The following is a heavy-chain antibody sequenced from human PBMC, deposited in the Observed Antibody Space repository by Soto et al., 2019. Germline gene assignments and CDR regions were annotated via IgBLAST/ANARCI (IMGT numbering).Heavy chain of an antibody. D-gene: IGHD3-22*01. CDR2: ISWNSGSI. CDR1: GFTXDXVG. V-gene: IGHV3-9*01. J-gene: IGHJ5*02. Sequence: EVQLXXXXXGLVQPGRSLRLSCAASGFTXDXVGMHWVRQAPGXXLXXVSGISWNSGSIAYADSVKGRFTISRDNVKNSLYLQMNNLRTEDTALYFCAKTANYYDSTGYFDTWGQGTLVTVSS. CDR3: AKTANYYDSTGYFDT.